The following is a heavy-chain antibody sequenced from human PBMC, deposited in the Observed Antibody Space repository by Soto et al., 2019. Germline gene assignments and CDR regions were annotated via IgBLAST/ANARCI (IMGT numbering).Heavy chain of an antibody. CDR2: FDPEDGET. CDR1: GYTLTELS. Sequence: ASVKVSCKVSGYTLTELSMHWVRQAPGKGLEWMGGFDPEDGETIYAQKIQGRVTMTEDTSTDTAYMELSSLRSEDTAVYYFSRDVTIFGVVPINFDYWGQGTLVTVSS. J-gene: IGHJ4*02. V-gene: IGHV1-24*01. D-gene: IGHD3-3*01. CDR3: SRDVTIFGVVPINFDY.